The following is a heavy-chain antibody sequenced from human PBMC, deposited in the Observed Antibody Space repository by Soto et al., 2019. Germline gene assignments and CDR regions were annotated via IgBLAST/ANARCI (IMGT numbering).Heavy chain of an antibody. CDR3: EREVGYFYYYGMDL. CDR1: GFTFSSYE. V-gene: IGHV3-48*03. CDR2: ISSSGSTI. J-gene: IGHJ6*02. Sequence: EVQLVESGGGLVQPGGSLRLSCAASGFTFSSYEMNWVRQAPGKGLEWVSYISSSGSTIYYADSVKGRFTISRDNAKNLLYLQMHSPRPKDTAVYYCEREVGYFYYYGMDLWGQGTPVTVSS.